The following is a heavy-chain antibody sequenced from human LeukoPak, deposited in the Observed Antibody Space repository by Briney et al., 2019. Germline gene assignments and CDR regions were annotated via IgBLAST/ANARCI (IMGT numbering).Heavy chain of an antibody. D-gene: IGHD6-19*01. CDR1: GYSISSGYY. V-gene: IGHV4-38-2*02. CDR3: ERDWAPVGPVAGRPGY. Sequence: SETLSLTCTVSGYSISSGYYWGWIRQPPGKGLEWIGRIYHSGSTYYNPSLKSRVIISLDTCMNQFSLTLSSVPGADRDGYYCERDWAPVGPVAGRPGYWGQGTLVTVSS. J-gene: IGHJ4*02. CDR2: IYHSGST.